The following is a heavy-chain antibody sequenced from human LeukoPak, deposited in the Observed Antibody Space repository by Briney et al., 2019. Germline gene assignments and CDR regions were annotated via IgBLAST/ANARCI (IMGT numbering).Heavy chain of an antibody. CDR1: GFTFSTYS. CDR3: ARGPLATAGTMGLDY. V-gene: IGHV3-21*01. Sequence: GESLRLSCAASGFTFSTYSMNWVRQAPGRGLEWVSSISNSGTYIYYADSVKGRFTISRDNAKNSLYLQMNSLRAEDTAVYYCARGPLATAGTMGLDYWGQGTLVTVSS. CDR2: ISNSGTYI. D-gene: IGHD6-13*01. J-gene: IGHJ4*02.